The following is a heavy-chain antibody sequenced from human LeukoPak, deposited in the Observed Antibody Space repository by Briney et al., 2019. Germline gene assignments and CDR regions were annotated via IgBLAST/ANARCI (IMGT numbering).Heavy chain of an antibody. CDR1: GGTFSSYA. Sequence: ASVKVSCKASGGTFSSYAISWVRQAPGQGLEWMGIINPSGVSTSYAQKFQGRVTMTRDTSTSTVYMELSSLRSEDTAVYYCARHLSGSYSTGYFDYWGQGTLVTVSS. CDR2: INPSGVST. CDR3: ARHLSGSYSTGYFDY. V-gene: IGHV1-46*01. J-gene: IGHJ4*02. D-gene: IGHD1-26*01.